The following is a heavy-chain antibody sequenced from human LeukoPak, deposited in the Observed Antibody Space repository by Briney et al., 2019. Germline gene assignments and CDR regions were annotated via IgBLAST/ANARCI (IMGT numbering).Heavy chain of an antibody. CDR3: AKDRDYGGNGGMTIDY. J-gene: IGHJ4*02. CDR1: GFTFDDYA. D-gene: IGHD4-23*01. V-gene: IGHV3-9*01. CDR2: ISWNSGSI. Sequence: GGSLRLSCAASGFTFDDYAMHWVRQAPGKGLEWVSGISWNSGSIGYADSVKGRFTISRDNAKNSLYLQMNSLRAEDTALYYCAKDRDYGGNGGMTIDYWGQGTLVTVSS.